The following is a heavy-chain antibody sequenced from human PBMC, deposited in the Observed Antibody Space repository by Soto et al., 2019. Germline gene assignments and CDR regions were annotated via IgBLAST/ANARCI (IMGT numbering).Heavy chain of an antibody. CDR1: GYSFTSYW. D-gene: IGHD3-9*01. J-gene: IGHJ6*02. V-gene: IGHV5-51*01. CDR2: IYPGDFDT. CDR3: ARTLRDYYFYYGMDV. Sequence: GESLKISCKGSGYSFTSYWIGWVRQMPGKGLEWMGIIYPGDFDTRYSPSFQGQVTISADKSISTAYLQWSSLKASDTAMYYCARTLRDYYFYYGMDVWGQGTTVTVSS.